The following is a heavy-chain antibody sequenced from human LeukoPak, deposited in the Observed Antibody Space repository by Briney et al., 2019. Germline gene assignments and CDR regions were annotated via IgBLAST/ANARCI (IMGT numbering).Heavy chain of an antibody. V-gene: IGHV3-30*18. CDR1: GFTFSSYG. J-gene: IGHJ4*02. Sequence: PGGSLRLSCAASGFTFSSYGMHWVRQAPGKGLEWVAVISYDGSNKYYADSVKGRFTISRDNSKNTLYLQMNSLRAEDTAVYYCAKGFEGAYNWNHFDYWGQGTLVTVSS. CDR2: ISYDGSNK. D-gene: IGHD1-1*01. CDR3: AKGFEGAYNWNHFDY.